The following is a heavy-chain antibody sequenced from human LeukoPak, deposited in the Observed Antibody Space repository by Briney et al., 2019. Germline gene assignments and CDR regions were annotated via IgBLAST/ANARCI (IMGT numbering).Heavy chain of an antibody. CDR2: VDTDGSGT. Sequence: GGSLRLSCEAPGITFNNYWLHWVRQAPGKGLVWVSRVDTDGSGTIYADSVKGRFTVSRDNAKNTLYLQMISLRAEDTAVYYCARGGYSSGLDYWGQGILVTVSS. D-gene: IGHD6-19*01. CDR1: GITFNNYW. J-gene: IGHJ4*02. V-gene: IGHV3-74*01. CDR3: ARGGYSSGLDY.